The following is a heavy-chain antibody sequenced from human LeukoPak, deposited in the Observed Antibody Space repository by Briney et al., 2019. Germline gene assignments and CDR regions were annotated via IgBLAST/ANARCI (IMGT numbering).Heavy chain of an antibody. CDR1: GFTFSNAW. CDR3: TTDHSGETLPEYSSGWPVYGMDV. V-gene: IGHV3-15*01. CDR2: IKSKTDGGTT. J-gene: IGHJ6*02. Sequence: GGSLRLSCAASGFTFSNAWMSWVRQAPGKGLEWVGRIKSKTDGGTTDYAAPVKGRFTISRDDSKNTLYLQMNSLKTEDTAVYYCTTDHSGETLPEYSSGWPVYGMDVWGQGTTVTVSS. D-gene: IGHD6-19*01.